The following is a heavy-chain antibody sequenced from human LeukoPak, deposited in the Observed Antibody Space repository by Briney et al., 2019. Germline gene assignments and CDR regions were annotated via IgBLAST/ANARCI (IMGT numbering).Heavy chain of an antibody. CDR2: INPSGGST. CDR1: GYTFTSYY. J-gene: IGHJ4*02. V-gene: IGHV1-46*01. CDR3: ARVPHIAAAGDY. D-gene: IGHD6-13*01. Sequence: ASVKVSCKASGYTFTSYYMHWVRQAPGQGLEWMGIINPSGGSTSYAQKFQGRVTMTRDTPTSTVYMELSSLRSEDTAVYYCARVPHIAAAGDYWGQGTLVTVSS.